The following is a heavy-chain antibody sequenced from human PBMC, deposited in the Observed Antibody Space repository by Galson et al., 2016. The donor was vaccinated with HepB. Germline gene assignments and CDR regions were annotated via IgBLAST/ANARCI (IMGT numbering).Heavy chain of an antibody. V-gene: IGHV1-69*13. J-gene: IGHJ4*02. CDR1: GGMFSSYA. Sequence: SVKVSCKASGGMFSSYAISWVRQAPGQGLEWMGGIIPMFGTANYAQKFQGRVTITVDESTSTAYMELSSLRSEDTAVYYCARDRFVSGGSAVAWGQGTLVTVSS. CDR2: IIPMFGTA. D-gene: IGHD6-19*01. CDR3: ARDRFVSGGSAVA.